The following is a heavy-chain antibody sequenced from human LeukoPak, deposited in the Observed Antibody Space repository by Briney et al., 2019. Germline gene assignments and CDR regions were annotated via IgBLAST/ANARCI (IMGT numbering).Heavy chain of an antibody. D-gene: IGHD3-22*01. CDR3: TRGYYDSSGYYSY. J-gene: IGHJ4*02. Sequence: GGSLRLSCAASGFTFSSYAMSWVRQAPGKGLEWVGFIRSKAYGGTTEYAASVKGRFTISRDDSKSIAYLQMNSLKTEDTAVYYCTRGYYDSSGYYSYWGQGTLVTVSS. CDR1: GFTFSSYA. V-gene: IGHV3-49*04. CDR2: IRSKAYGGTT.